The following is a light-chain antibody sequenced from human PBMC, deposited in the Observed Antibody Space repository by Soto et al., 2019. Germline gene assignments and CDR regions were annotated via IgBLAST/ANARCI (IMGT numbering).Light chain of an antibody. Sequence: DIQMTQSPSSLSASVGDRFTITCRASQSISSYLNWYQQKPGKAPKLLIYAASSLQSGVPSRFSGSGSGTDFTLTISSLQPEDFAVYYCQQSYSTPYTFGQGTKLEIK. J-gene: IGKJ2*01. CDR1: QSISSY. CDR2: AAS. CDR3: QQSYSTPYT. V-gene: IGKV1-39*01.